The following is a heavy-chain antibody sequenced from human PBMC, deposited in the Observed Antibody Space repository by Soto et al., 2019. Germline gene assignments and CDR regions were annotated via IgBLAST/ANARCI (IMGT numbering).Heavy chain of an antibody. J-gene: IGHJ6*02. CDR2: IVPMFGTA. CDR3: ARNGTYSSSLSQYSGMDV. CDR1: GGTFANFI. Sequence: QVQLVQSGAEVKEPGSSVKVSCKASGGTFANFIMNWVRQTPGQGLEWMGGIVPMFGTATYAEKFKGRVTLSATESTSTAYTELTSLRSEDTAVYYCARNGTYSSSLSQYSGMDVWGQGTTVTVS. V-gene: IGHV1-69*01. D-gene: IGHD6-6*01.